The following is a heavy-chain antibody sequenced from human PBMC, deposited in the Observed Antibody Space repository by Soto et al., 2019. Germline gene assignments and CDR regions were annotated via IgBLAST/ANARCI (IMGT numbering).Heavy chain of an antibody. V-gene: IGHV3-48*02. D-gene: IGHD6-19*01. CDR1: GFTFSVYN. CDR2: ITSDTKTI. Sequence: EVQLVESGGDLVQRGGSLRLSCVASGFTFSVYNMNWVRQAPGKGLEWFSYITSDTKTIKYADSVKGRFTISRDNAKNSWYLQMNSLRDEDTAVYYCARSVEGHFDYWGQGTVVTVSS. J-gene: IGHJ4*02. CDR3: ARSVEGHFDY.